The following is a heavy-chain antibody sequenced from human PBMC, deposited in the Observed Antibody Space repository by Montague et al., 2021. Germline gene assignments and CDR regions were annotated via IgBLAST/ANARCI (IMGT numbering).Heavy chain of an antibody. V-gene: IGHV6-1*01. CDR3: ARGWQKRLDP. D-gene: IGHD5-24*01. CDR1: GDSVSSNDAT. CDR2: TYYRSKWYN. Sequence: CAISGDSVSSNDATWNWIRQSPSRGFQWLVMTYYRSKWYNEYAISVKSRITVNPDTSKNQFSLLLNSVTPEDTAVYYCARGWQKRLDPWGQGTLVTVSS. J-gene: IGHJ5*02.